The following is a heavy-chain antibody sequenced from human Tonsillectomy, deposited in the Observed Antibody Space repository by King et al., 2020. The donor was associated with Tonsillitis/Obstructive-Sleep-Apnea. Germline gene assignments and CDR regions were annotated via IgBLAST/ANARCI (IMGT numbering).Heavy chain of an antibody. CDR3: AKDRVRLSTVTPIDAFDI. CDR2: ISYDGSNK. V-gene: IGHV3-30*18. Sequence: VQLVESGGGVVQPGRSLRLSCAASGFTFSSYGMHWVRQAPGKGLEWVAVISYDGSNKYYADSVKGRFTISRDNSKNTLYLQMNSLRAEHTAVYYCAKDRVRLSTVTPIDAFDIWGQGTMVTVSS. D-gene: IGHD4-17*01. J-gene: IGHJ3*02. CDR1: GFTFSSYG.